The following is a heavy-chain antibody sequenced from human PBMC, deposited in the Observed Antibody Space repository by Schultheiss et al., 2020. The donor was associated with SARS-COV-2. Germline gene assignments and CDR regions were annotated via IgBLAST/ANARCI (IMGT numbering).Heavy chain of an antibody. CDR1: GFAFSSYS. J-gene: IGHJ4*02. Sequence: GESLKISCAASGFAFSSYSMNWVRQAPGKGLELVSAISGTAGDTYYQGSVKGRFTISRDNAKNSLYLQMNNLRAEDTALYYCTKAADGSGTYSDYWGQGTLVTVSS. CDR3: TKAADGSGTYSDY. D-gene: IGHD3-10*01. CDR2: ISGTAGDT. V-gene: IGHV3-21*04.